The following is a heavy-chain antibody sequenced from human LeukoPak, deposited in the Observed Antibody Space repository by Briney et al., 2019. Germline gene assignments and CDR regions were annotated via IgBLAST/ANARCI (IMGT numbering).Heavy chain of an antibody. V-gene: IGHV3-23*01. J-gene: IGHJ6*03. CDR1: GFSFSTYA. Sequence: GGSLRLSCAASGFSFSTYAMSWVRQIPGKGLEWVSAISGSDPGTYYADSVKGRFTISRVNSRNTLYMQMNSLRAEDTAVYYCAKSGYYYYMDVWGKGTTVTVSS. CDR2: ISGSDPGT. CDR3: AKSGYYYYMDV.